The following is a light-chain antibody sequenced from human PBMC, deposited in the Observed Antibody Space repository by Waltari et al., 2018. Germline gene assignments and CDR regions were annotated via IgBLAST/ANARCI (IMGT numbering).Light chain of an antibody. CDR2: EVT. CDR1: SSDVGGYNY. V-gene: IGLV2-8*01. Sequence: QSALTQPPSASGSLGQSVTISCTGTSSDVGGYNYVSWYQHHPGKGPKLLIYEVTKRPSGVPDRVSGSRSGNTASLTVYGLQVEDEADYYCTSYTGSNLVVGGGTKLTVL. J-gene: IGLJ3*02. CDR3: TSYTGSNLV.